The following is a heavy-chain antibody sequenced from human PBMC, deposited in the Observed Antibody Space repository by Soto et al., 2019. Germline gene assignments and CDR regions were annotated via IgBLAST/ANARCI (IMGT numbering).Heavy chain of an antibody. V-gene: IGHV3-53*01. D-gene: IGHD2-15*01. CDR1: GFTVSSNY. J-gene: IGHJ6*04. Sequence: GGSLRLSCAAYGFTVSSNYMSWVRQAPGKGLEWVSVIYSGGSTYYADSVKGRFTISRDNSKNTLYLQMNSLRAEYTAVYYCARDLGPGVDYYYGMDVWGKGNTVTVSS. CDR2: IYSGGST. CDR3: ARDLGPGVDYYYGMDV.